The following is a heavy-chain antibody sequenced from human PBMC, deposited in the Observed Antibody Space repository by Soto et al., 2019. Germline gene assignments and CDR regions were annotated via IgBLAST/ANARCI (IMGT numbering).Heavy chain of an antibody. J-gene: IGHJ4*02. V-gene: IGHV3-11*01. Sequence: GGSLRLSCAASGFTFSDYYMSWIRQAPGKGLEWVSYISSSGSTIYYADSVKGRFTISRDNAKNSLYLQMNSLRAEDTAVYYCARGGSYDFWSGYPWEGLIFDYWGQGTLVTVSS. CDR3: ARGGSYDFWSGYPWEGLIFDY. D-gene: IGHD3-3*01. CDR1: GFTFSDYY. CDR2: ISSSGSTI.